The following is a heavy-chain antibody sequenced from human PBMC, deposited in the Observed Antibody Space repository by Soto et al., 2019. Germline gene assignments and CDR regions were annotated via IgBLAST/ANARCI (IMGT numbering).Heavy chain of an antibody. CDR1: GGSFSGYY. CDR2: INHSGST. CDR3: ARVFSSRAFDI. J-gene: IGHJ3*02. V-gene: IGHV4-34*01. Sequence: WETLSLTCAVYGGSFSGYYWSWIRQPPGKGLEWIGEINHSGSTNYNLSLKSRVTISVDTSKNQFSLKLSSVTAADTAVYYCARVFSSRAFDIWGQGTMVTVSS.